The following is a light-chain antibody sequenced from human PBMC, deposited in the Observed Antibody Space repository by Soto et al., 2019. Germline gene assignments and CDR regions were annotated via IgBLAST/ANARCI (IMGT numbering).Light chain of an antibody. J-gene: IGKJ4*01. CDR3: QQRIDWPLT. CDR2: AAS. V-gene: IGKV1-6*01. Sequence: AIPMTQSPSSLSASVGDRVTITCRASQGIRNDLDWFQQKPGKAPKLLIYAASNLQSGVPARFSGSGSGTDFTLTISSLQPEDFAVYYCQQRIDWPLTFGGGTKIELK. CDR1: QGIRND.